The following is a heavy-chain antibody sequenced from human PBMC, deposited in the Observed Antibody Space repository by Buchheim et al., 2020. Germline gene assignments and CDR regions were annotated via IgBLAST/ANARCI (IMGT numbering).Heavy chain of an antibody. D-gene: IGHD2-21*01. J-gene: IGHJ4*02. CDR2: IYSNGNT. CDR3: ARRAYSSKEAPE. Sequence: QLQLQESGPGLVKPSETLSLICTVSGGSISSSGFYWVWIRQPPGQGLEWIGSIYSNGNTYYNASLESRVTISADTSTNQFSLKLNSVTAADTAAYYCARRAYSSKEAPEWGRGT. V-gene: IGHV4-39*01. CDR1: GGSISSSGFY.